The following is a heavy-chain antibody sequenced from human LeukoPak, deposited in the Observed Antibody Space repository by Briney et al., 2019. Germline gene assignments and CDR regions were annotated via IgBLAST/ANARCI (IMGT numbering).Heavy chain of an antibody. J-gene: IGHJ4*02. D-gene: IGHD4-17*01. CDR3: AKGEDYGDPGYEDY. CDR1: GGSINGNY. Sequence: SETLSLTCAVSGGSINGNYWSWMRQSSGKGLEWIGYMQYSGNIKYNPSLKSRVTMSVDTSENQVSLMLSSVTAADTAVYYCAKGEDYGDPGYEDYWGQGTLVTVSS. CDR2: MQYSGNI. V-gene: IGHV4-59*12.